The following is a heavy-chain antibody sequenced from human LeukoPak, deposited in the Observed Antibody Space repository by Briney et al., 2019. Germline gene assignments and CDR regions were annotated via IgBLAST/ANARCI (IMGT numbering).Heavy chain of an antibody. CDR1: GFTFSSYA. CDR2: ISYDGSNK. V-gene: IGHV3-30-3*01. Sequence: PGGSLRLSCAASGFTFSSYAMHWVRQAPGEGLEWVAVISYDGSNKYYADSVKGRFTISRDNSKNTLYLQMNSLRAEDTAVYYCARVNTIFGVVSQDYWGQGTLVTVSS. D-gene: IGHD3-3*01. J-gene: IGHJ4*02. CDR3: ARVNTIFGVVSQDY.